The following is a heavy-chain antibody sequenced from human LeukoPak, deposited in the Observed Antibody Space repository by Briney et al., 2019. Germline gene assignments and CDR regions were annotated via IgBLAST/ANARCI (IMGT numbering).Heavy chain of an antibody. CDR2: IYYSGST. V-gene: IGHV4-39*07. CDR1: GGSISSTSYY. D-gene: IGHD6-13*01. J-gene: IGHJ5*02. CDR3: ARGHSSSWSPGSWFDP. Sequence: SETLSLTCTVSGGSISSTSYYWGWIRQPPGKGLEWIGNIYYSGSTYYNPSLKSRVTISVDTSKNQFSLKLSSVTAADTAVYYCARGHSSSWSPGSWFDPWGQGTLVTVSS.